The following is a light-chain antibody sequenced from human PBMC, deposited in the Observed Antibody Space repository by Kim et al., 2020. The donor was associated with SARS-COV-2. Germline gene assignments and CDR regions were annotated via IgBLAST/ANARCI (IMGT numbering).Light chain of an antibody. CDR1: SCSIASNY. J-gene: IGLJ3*02. Sequence: GKTVTISCTRSSCSIASNYVQWYQQRPGSAPTTVIYEDNRRPSGVPDRFSGSIDSSSNSASLTISGLKTEDEADYYCQSYDSNNWVFGGGTKLTVL. V-gene: IGLV6-57*03. CDR2: EDN. CDR3: QSYDSNNWV.